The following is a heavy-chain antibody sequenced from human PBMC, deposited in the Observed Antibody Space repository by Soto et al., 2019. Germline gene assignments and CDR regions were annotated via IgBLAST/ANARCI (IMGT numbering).Heavy chain of an antibody. Sequence: ASVKVSCKASGYTFTSYGISWVRQAPGQGLEWMGWIIAYNGNTNYAQKLQGRVTMTTDTSTSTAYMELRSLRSDDTAVYYCARDGYISSWYYRSYYCYGMDVCGQGTTVTVYS. CDR2: IIAYNGNT. D-gene: IGHD6-13*01. J-gene: IGHJ6*01. CDR1: GYTFTSYG. CDR3: ARDGYISSWYYRSYYCYGMDV. V-gene: IGHV1-18*01.